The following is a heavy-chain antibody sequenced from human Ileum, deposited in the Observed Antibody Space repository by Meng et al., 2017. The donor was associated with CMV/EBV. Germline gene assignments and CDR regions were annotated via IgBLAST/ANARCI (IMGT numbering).Heavy chain of an antibody. D-gene: IGHD3-22*01. Sequence: LTCAAAGGSFSNNNWWSWVRQPPGEGLEWIGELHHIGTTTYNPSLKSRVAISLDESKTEFSLKVTSVTAADTAVYYCAKNGYYSLDSWSQGTLVTVSS. V-gene: IGHV4-4*02. CDR3: AKNGYYSLDS. CDR2: LHHIGTT. J-gene: IGHJ5*01. CDR1: GGSFSNNNW.